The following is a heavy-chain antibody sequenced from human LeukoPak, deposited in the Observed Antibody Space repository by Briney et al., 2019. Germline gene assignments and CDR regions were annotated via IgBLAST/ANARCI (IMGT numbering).Heavy chain of an antibody. CDR3: ARDHGVGSSWVGPVSWFDP. CDR2: TYYRSKWYN. CDR1: GDSVSSNSAA. D-gene: IGHD6-13*01. J-gene: IGHJ5*02. Sequence: SQTLSLTCAISGDSVSSNSAAWNWIRQSPSRGLEWLGRTYYRSKWYNDYAVSVKSRITINPDTSKNQFSLQLNSVTPEDTAVYYCARDHGVGSSWVGPVSWFDPWGQGTLVTVSS. V-gene: IGHV6-1*01.